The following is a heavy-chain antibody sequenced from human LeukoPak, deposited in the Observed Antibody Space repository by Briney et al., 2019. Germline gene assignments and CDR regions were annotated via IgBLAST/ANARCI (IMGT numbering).Heavy chain of an antibody. V-gene: IGHV1-69*06. CDR3: ARVTVTQTGGGD. J-gene: IGHJ4*02. D-gene: IGHD4-17*01. Sequence: ASVKVSCKASGGTFSSYAISWVRQAPGQGLEWMGGIIPIFGTANYAQKFQGRVTITADKSTSTAYMELSRLRSDDTAVYYCARVTVTQTGGGDWGQGTLVTVSS. CDR1: GGTFSSYA. CDR2: IIPIFGTA.